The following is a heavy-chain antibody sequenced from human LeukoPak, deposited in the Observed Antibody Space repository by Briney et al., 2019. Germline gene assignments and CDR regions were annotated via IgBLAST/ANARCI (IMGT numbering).Heavy chain of an antibody. CDR1: GYTFTGYY. J-gene: IGHJ5*02. D-gene: IGHD5-24*01. Sequence: ASVKVSCKASGYTFTGYYMHWVRQAPGQGLEWMGWINPNSGGTNYAQKFQGRVTMTRDTSISTAYMEMSRLRSDDTAVYYCARGEGVEMATNGGPWGQGTLVTVSS. V-gene: IGHV1-2*02. CDR2: INPNSGGT. CDR3: ARGEGVEMATNGGP.